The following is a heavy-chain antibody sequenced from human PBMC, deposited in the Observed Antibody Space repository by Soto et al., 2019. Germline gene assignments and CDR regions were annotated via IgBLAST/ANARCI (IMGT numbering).Heavy chain of an antibody. D-gene: IGHD3-22*01. Sequence: GESLKISCKGSGYSFTSYWIGWVRQMPGKGLEWMGIIYPGDSDTRYSPSFQGQVTISADKSISTAYLQWSSLKASDIAMYYCARRQNYDSSGYLAFDYWGQGTLVTVSS. CDR1: GYSFTSYW. J-gene: IGHJ4*02. CDR3: ARRQNYDSSGYLAFDY. CDR2: IYPGDSDT. V-gene: IGHV5-51*01.